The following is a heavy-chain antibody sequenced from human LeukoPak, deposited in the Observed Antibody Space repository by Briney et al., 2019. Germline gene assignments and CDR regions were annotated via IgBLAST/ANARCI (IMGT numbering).Heavy chain of an antibody. D-gene: IGHD3-22*01. J-gene: IGHJ2*01. V-gene: IGHV4-59*01. CDR1: GGSISSYY. CDR2: IYYSGST. Sequence: SETLSLTCTVSGGSISSYYWSWIRQPPGKGLEWIGYIYYSGSTNYNPSLKSRVTISVDTSKNQFSLKLSSVTAADTAVYYCARGTAYYGSSGPNWYFDLWGRGTLVTVSS. CDR3: ARGTAYYGSSGPNWYFDL.